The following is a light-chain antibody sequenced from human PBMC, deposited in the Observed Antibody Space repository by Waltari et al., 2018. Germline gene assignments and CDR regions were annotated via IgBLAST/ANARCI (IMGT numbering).Light chain of an antibody. CDR2: GAS. CDR1: QSVARN. Sequence: EIVMTQSPASLSVSPGERATLSCRASQSVARNLAWYQHNPGQAPRLLVYGASTRATGIPARFSGSGSGTEFTLTISSLQSEDFAVYYCQQSNNRYTFGQGTKLEIK. CDR3: QQSNNRYT. V-gene: IGKV3-15*01. J-gene: IGKJ2*01.